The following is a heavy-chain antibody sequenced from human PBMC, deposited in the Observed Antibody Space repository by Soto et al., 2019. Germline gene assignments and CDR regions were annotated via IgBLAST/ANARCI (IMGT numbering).Heavy chain of an antibody. Sequence: QVQLVQSGAEVKKPGSSVKVSCEASGGTFSSYAISWVRQAPGQGLEWMGGIIPIFGTANYAQKFQGRVTITADESTSTAYMELSSLRSEDTAVYYCARDSDIVATPVGYYYGMDVWGQGTTVTVSS. J-gene: IGHJ6*02. CDR3: ARDSDIVATPVGYYYGMDV. D-gene: IGHD5-12*01. V-gene: IGHV1-69*01. CDR2: IIPIFGTA. CDR1: GGTFSSYA.